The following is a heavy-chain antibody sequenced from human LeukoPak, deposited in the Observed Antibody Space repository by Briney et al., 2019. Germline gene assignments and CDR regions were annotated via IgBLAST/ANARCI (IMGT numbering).Heavy chain of an antibody. V-gene: IGHV1-69*04. D-gene: IGHD3-10*01. J-gene: IGHJ5*02. CDR2: IIPILNIT. CDR1: GYTFTSYD. Sequence: SVKVSCKASGYTFTSYDINWVRQATGQGLEFMGRIIPILNITNYAQRFQGRVTLTADKTTTTAHMKLTSLRSEDTAMYYCAGSYGSESYYNVKSRWFDPWGQGTLVTVSS. CDR3: AGSYGSESYYNVKSRWFDP.